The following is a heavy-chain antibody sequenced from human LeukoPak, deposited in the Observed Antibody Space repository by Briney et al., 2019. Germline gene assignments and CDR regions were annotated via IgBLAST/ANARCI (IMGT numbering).Heavy chain of an antibody. CDR1: GGSISSTSYH. CDR3: ARLRYGGNSLYFLDY. V-gene: IGHV4-39*07. D-gene: IGHD4-23*01. Sequence: PSETLSLTCTVSGGSISSTSYHWGWIRQPPGKGLEWIGSIYYTGTTYYNPSLKSRVTISVDTSKNQFSLKLSSMTAADTAVYYCARLRYGGNSLYFLDYWGQGTLVTVSS. J-gene: IGHJ4*02. CDR2: IYYTGTT.